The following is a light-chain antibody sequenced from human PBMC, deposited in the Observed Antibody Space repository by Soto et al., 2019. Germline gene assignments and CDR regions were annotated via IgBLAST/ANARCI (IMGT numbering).Light chain of an antibody. Sequence: EVVMTQSPGTLFVSPGESVTLSCRASQSIINNLAWYQQKPGQVPRLLVYGASTRATGIPARFSGSGSETEFTLTISSLQSADFAVYYCQQYNNWPRTFGQGIKV. CDR2: GAS. V-gene: IGKV3-15*01. J-gene: IGKJ1*01. CDR1: QSIINN. CDR3: QQYNNWPRT.